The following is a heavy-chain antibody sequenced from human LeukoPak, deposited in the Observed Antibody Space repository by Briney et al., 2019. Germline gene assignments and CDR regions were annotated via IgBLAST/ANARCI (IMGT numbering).Heavy chain of an antibody. CDR2: ISSSGSTM. CDR1: GFIFSDYY. V-gene: IGHV3-11*01. CDR3: TTERITMISDAFDI. D-gene: IGHD3-22*01. J-gene: IGHJ3*02. Sequence: GGSLRLSCAASGFIFSDYYMSWIRQAPGKGLEWVSYISSSGSTMYYTDSVKGRFTISRDNAKDSLYLQMNSLKTEDTAVYYCTTERITMISDAFDIWGQGTMVTVSS.